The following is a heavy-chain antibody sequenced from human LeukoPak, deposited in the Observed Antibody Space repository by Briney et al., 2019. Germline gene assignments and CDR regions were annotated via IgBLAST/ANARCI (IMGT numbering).Heavy chain of an antibody. CDR3: ARDLRSGKYYYYYYGMDV. J-gene: IGHJ6*02. Sequence: ASVKVSCKASGYTFTGYYMHWVRQAPGQGLEWMGWINPNSSGTNYAQKFQGRVTMTRDTSISTAYMELSRLRSDDTAVYYCARDLRSGKYYYYYYGMDVWGQGTTVTVSS. D-gene: IGHD2/OR15-2a*01. CDR2: INPNSSGT. V-gene: IGHV1-2*02. CDR1: GYTFTGYY.